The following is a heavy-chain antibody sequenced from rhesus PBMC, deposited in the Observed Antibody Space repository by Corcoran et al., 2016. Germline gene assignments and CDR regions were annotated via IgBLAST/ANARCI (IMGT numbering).Heavy chain of an antibody. CDR3: ARHGRYSGYGFVGGHFDY. CDR1: CGSISSSNW. Sequence: QVQLQESGPGLVKPSETLSLTCAVSCGSISSSNWWGWIRQSPGKGLELTGYINGGSGSTSYSPPLMSRGTLSTATSQDQFSLKRSSVTGADTAVYYCARHGRYSGYGFVGGHFDYWGQGVLVTVSS. J-gene: IGHJ4*01. CDR2: INGGSGST. V-gene: IGHV4-65*01. D-gene: IGHD5-24*01.